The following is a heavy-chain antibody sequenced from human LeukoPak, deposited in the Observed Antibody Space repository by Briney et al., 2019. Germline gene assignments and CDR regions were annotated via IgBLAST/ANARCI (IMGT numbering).Heavy chain of an antibody. CDR3: ARLSWNDAEEYTEGYYFDY. D-gene: IGHD1-1*01. CDR2: IFPAGSA. Sequence: SETLSLTCAVSGGSSRDYYWSWIRLPAGQGLEWIGRIFPAGSANYNSSLQSRVSMSVDTSKNQFSLKLSSVTAADTAVYYCARLSWNDAEEYTEGYYFDYWGQGTLVTVSS. CDR1: GGSSRDYY. V-gene: IGHV4-59*10. J-gene: IGHJ4*02.